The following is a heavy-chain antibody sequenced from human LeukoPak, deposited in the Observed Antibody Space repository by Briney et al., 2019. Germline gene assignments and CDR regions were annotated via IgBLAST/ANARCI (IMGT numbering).Heavy chain of an antibody. D-gene: IGHD3-10*01. CDR1: GFTFDDYA. CDR2: ISWNSGSI. J-gene: IGHJ3*02. Sequence: GRSLRLSCAASGFTFDDYAMHWVRQAPGKGLEWVSGISWNSGSIGYADSVKGRFTISRDNAKNSLYLQMNSLRAEDTALYYCAKDQSPSGALGAFDIWGQGTMVTVSS. CDR3: AKDQSPSGALGAFDI. V-gene: IGHV3-9*01.